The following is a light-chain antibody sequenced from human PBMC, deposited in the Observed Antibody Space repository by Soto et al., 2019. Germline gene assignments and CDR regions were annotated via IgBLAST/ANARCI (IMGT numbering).Light chain of an antibody. CDR1: QSVSTS. CDR3: QQCGSLPGT. V-gene: IGKV3-11*01. Sequence: VLTQSPATLSWSQGERASSSCRASQSVSTSLAWYQQKPGQAPRLLISDASNRATGIPARFSGSGSGTDFTLTISRLEPEDFAVYYCQQCGSLPGTFGQGPKVDIK. CDR2: DAS. J-gene: IGKJ1*01.